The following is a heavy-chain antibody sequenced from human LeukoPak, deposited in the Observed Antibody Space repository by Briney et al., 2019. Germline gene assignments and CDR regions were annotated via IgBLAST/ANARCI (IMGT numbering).Heavy chain of an antibody. CDR3: ARVGVDLWFDP. D-gene: IGHD3/OR15-3a*01. CDR1: GYTFTGYY. CDR2: INPNSGGT. J-gene: IGHJ5*02. V-gene: IGHV1-2*06. Sequence: ASVKVSCKASGYTFTGYYIHGLRQAPGQGLEWMGRINPNSGGTNYAQKFQGRVTMTRDTSISTAYMELSRLKSDDTAVYYCARVGVDLWFDPWGQGTLVTVSS.